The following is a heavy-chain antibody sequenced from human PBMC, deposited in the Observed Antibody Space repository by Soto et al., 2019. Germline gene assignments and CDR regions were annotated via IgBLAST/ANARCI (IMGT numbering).Heavy chain of an antibody. J-gene: IGHJ4*02. CDR2: ISYDGSNK. CDR3: ARDGLGIPYYFDY. CDR1: GFTFSSYW. Sequence: GGSLRLSCAASGFTFSSYWMSWVRQAPGKGLEWVAVISYDGSNKYYADSVKGRFTISRDNSKNTLYLQMNSLRAEDTAVYYCARDGLGIPYYFDYWGQGTLVTVSS. V-gene: IGHV3-30*03. D-gene: IGHD7-27*01.